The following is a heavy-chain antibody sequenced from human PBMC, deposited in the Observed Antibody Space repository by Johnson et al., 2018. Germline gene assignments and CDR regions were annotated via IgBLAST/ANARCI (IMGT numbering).Heavy chain of an antibody. Sequence: QVQLQESGAEVKKPGASVKVYCKASGYTFTSYDINWVRQATGQGLEWMGWMNRNSGNTASEQKFQGRVTMTRNTSISTAYMEMSSLRSEDTAVYYWAKAPLGYLDVWGQGTTVTVSS. CDR2: MNRNSGNT. D-gene: IGHD3-16*01. V-gene: IGHV1-8*01. J-gene: IGHJ6*02. CDR1: GYTFTSYD. CDR3: AKAPLGYLDV.